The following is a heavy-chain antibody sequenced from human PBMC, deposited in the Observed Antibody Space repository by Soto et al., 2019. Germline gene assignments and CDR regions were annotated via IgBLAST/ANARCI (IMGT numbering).Heavy chain of an antibody. CDR1: GFTFSSYA. CDR3: ARDYYYGWGGGGMDV. CDR2: ISYDGSNK. D-gene: IGHD3-10*01. V-gene: IGHV3-30-3*01. J-gene: IGHJ6*02. Sequence: QVQLVESGGGVVQPGRSLRLSCAASGFTFSSYAMHWVRQAPGKGLEWVAVISYDGSNKYYADSVKGRFTISRDNSKNTLYLQMNSLRAGDTAVFYCARDYYYGWGGGGMDVWGQGTTVTVSS.